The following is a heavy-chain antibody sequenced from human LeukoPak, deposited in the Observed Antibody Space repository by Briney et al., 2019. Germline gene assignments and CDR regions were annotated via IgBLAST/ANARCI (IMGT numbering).Heavy chain of an antibody. CDR2: ISSNSGRI. V-gene: IGHV3-9*01. CDR1: GFTFGDYA. D-gene: IGHD4-17*01. Sequence: PGRSLRLSCAVSGFTFGDYAMHWVRQAPGKGLEWVSGISSNSGRIGYGDSVRGRFTISRDNAKNSLYPQMNSLRSEDTALYYCAKGNGDYPYYYPMDDWGQGTTVIVSS. J-gene: IGHJ6*02. CDR3: AKGNGDYPYYYPMDD.